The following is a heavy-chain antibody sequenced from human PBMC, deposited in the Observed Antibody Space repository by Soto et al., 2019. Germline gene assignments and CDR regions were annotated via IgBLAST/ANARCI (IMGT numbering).Heavy chain of an antibody. D-gene: IGHD6-25*01. CDR1: GLTFSDST. CDR2: LRYDGRNK. CDR3: AREGSDSGAAFDF. J-gene: IGHJ4*02. V-gene: IGHV3-30*04. Sequence: QVQLVESGGGVVQPGRSLRLSCTASGLTFSDSTINWVRQAPGKGLEWVAALRYDGRNKYYADSVKGRSSISRDNTKNALEVNALGDEDSAVCCCAREGSDSGAAFDFWGQGTLVTVSS.